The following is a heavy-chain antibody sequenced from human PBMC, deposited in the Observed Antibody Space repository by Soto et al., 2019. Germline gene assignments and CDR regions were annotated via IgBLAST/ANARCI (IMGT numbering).Heavy chain of an antibody. D-gene: IGHD2-15*01. CDR1: GYPFTSYD. V-gene: IGHV1-8*01. CDR2: MNPNDGNI. CDR3: ARGGYCSGGSCYGALGAFDI. J-gene: IGHJ3*02. Sequence: GASVNVSCKASGYPFTSYDINWVRQATGQGLEWMGWMNPNDGNIGYAQKFQGRVTMTRNTSISTAYMELSSLRSEDTAVYYCARGGYCSGGSCYGALGAFDIWGQGTMVTVSS.